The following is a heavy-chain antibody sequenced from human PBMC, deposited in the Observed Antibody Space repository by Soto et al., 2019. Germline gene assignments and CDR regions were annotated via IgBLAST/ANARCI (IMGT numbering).Heavy chain of an antibody. CDR2: IYTSGST. V-gene: IGHV4-4*07. CDR1: GGSISSYY. CDR3: ARGLGGAARIWMRFDP. D-gene: IGHD6-6*01. J-gene: IGHJ5*02. Sequence: SETLSLTCTGSGGSISSYYCSWIRQPAWKGLEWIGRIYTSGSTNYNPSLKSRVTMSVDTSKNQFSLKLSSVTAADTAVYYCARGLGGAARIWMRFDPWGQGTLVTVCS.